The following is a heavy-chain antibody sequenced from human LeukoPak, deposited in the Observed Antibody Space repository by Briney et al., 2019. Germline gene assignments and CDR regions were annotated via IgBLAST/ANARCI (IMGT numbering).Heavy chain of an antibody. V-gene: IGHV3-33*03. J-gene: IGHJ4*02. CDR3: ASFSRRSYACTY. D-gene: IGHD1-26*01. CDR1: GFTFSSYG. CDR2: IWYGGSNK. Sequence: AGSLCLSCAASGFTFSSYGMHWVRQAPGQGLEWVAVIWYGGSNKYYADSVKVRFTISRDNAKNSLYLQMNSLRAEDTAVHYCASFSRRSYACTYWGQGTLVTVSS.